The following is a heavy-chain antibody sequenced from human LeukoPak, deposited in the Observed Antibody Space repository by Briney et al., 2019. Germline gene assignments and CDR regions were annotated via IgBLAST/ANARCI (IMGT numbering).Heavy chain of an antibody. V-gene: IGHV4-39*07. CDR3: ARDPNDYGDYVGWFDP. Sequence: SETLSLTCTVSGGSISSSYWSWIRQPPGRGLEWIGTIYYSGSTYYNPSLKSRVTISVDTSKNQFSLKLSSVTAADTAVYYCARDPNDYGDYVGWFDPWGHGTLVTVSS. D-gene: IGHD4-17*01. CDR1: GGSISSSY. J-gene: IGHJ5*02. CDR2: IYYSGST.